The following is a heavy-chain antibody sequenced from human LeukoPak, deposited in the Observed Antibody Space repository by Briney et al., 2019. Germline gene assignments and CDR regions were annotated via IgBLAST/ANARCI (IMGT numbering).Heavy chain of an antibody. Sequence: PSETLSLTCTVSGGSIGSGGYYWSWIRQHPGKGLEWIGYIYYSGSTYYNPSLKSRVTISVDTSKNQFSLKLSSVTAADTAVYYCARGDIVVVPAALLGFDYWGQGTLVTVSS. CDR2: IYYSGST. J-gene: IGHJ4*02. CDR1: GGSIGSGGYY. V-gene: IGHV4-31*03. CDR3: ARGDIVVVPAALLGFDY. D-gene: IGHD2-2*01.